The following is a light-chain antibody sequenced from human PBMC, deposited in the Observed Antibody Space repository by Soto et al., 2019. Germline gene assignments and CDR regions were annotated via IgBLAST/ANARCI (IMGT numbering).Light chain of an antibody. CDR1: QSVSSN. V-gene: IGKV3-15*01. J-gene: IGKJ4*01. CDR3: QQYNKWPPLT. Sequence: EIVMTQSPATLSVSPGERATLSCRASQSVSSNLAWYQQKPGQAPRLLIYGASTRATGIPARFSGSGSGTEFPLTISSLKSEDVAVYYCQQYNKWPPLTFGGGTKVEIK. CDR2: GAS.